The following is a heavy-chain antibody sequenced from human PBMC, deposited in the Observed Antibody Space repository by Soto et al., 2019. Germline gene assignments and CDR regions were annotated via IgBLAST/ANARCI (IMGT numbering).Heavy chain of an antibody. Sequence: ASVKVSCKASGGTFSRYSITWVRQAPGHGLEWIGRIIPLFGIADYAQKFQGRVTITADKSTSTAYMEVSSLRSEDTAIYYCVRNSPIGSTFSGYAGIAYWGQGTLVTVSP. V-gene: IGHV1-69*02. CDR1: GGTFSRYS. D-gene: IGHD5-12*01. CDR3: VRNSPIGSTFSGYAGIAY. CDR2: IIPLFGIA. J-gene: IGHJ4*02.